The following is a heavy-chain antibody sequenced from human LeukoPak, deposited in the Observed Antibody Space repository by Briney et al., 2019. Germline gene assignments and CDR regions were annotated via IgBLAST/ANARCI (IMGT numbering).Heavy chain of an antibody. D-gene: IGHD5-12*01. CDR2: INQDGSEE. CDR3: VRGGGVSGYDLLDY. J-gene: IGHJ4*02. CDR1: GFTFSNYW. Sequence: GGSLRLSCAASGFTFSNYWMSWVRQAPGKGLEWVAHINQDGSEEHYMDSVKAQFIISRDNAKNSLSLQMDSLRAEDTAVYYCVRGGGVSGYDLLDYWGQGTLVTVSS. V-gene: IGHV3-7*01.